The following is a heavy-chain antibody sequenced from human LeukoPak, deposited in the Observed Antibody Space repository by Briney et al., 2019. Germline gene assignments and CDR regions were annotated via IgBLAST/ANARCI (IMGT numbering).Heavy chain of an antibody. Sequence: GGSLRLSCAASGFTFSSYAMHWVRQTPGKGLEWVAFIWYDGNEIYYADSVKGRFTISRDNSRNTLYLQMNSLRTEDTAVYYCAREQQGRRAAFDYWGQGTPVTVSS. D-gene: IGHD1-1*01. CDR2: IWYDGNEI. V-gene: IGHV3-30*04. J-gene: IGHJ4*02. CDR1: GFTFSSYA. CDR3: AREQQGRRAAFDY.